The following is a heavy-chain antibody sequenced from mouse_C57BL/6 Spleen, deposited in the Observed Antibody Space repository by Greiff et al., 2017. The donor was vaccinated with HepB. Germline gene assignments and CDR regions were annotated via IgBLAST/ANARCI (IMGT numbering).Heavy chain of an antibody. CDR2: INPSNGGT. CDR3: ARSGGCYYDAMDY. D-gene: IGHD3-3*01. Sequence: QVQLQQPGTELVKPGASVKLSCKASGYTFTSYWMHWVKQRPGQGLEWIGNINPSNGGTNYNEKFKSKATLTVDKSSSTSYMQLSSLTSEDSAVYYCARSGGCYYDAMDYWGQGTSVTVSS. CDR1: GYTFTSYW. V-gene: IGHV1-53*01. J-gene: IGHJ4*01.